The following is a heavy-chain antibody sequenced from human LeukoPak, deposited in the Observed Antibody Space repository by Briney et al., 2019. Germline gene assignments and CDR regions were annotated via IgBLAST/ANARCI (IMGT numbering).Heavy chain of an antibody. Sequence: ASVKVSCKASGYTFTGYYMHWVRQAPGQGLEWMGWINPNSGGTNYAQKFQGWVTMTRDTSISTAYMELSRLRSDDTAVYYCARASPITMVRGDDNNWFDPWGQGTLLTVSS. CDR2: INPNSGGT. CDR3: ARASPITMVRGDDNNWFDP. V-gene: IGHV1-2*04. D-gene: IGHD3-10*01. CDR1: GYTFTGYY. J-gene: IGHJ5*02.